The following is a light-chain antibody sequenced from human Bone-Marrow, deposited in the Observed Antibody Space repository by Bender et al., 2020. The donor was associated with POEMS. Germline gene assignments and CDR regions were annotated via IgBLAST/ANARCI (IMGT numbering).Light chain of an antibody. Sequence: SYELTQPLSVSVALGQTANIPCGGNNIGSKNVHWYQQKPGQAPLLVIYRNTNRPSGIPERFSGSNSGITATLTISRVQAGDEADYYCQLWDTNTADVVFGGGTKLTVL. J-gene: IGLJ2*01. CDR1: NIGSKN. CDR3: QLWDTNTADVV. V-gene: IGLV3-9*01. CDR2: RNT.